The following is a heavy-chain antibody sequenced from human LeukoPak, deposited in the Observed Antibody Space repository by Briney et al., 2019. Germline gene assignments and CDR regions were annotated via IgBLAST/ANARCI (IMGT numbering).Heavy chain of an antibody. CDR3: AKDLLGYYGSGNTPSPDY. CDR2: ISGSGSST. Sequence: PGGSLRLSCAASGFTFSSYAMSWVRQAPGKGLEWVSTISGSGSSTYYADSVKGRFTISRDNSKNTLYLQMNSLRAEDTAVYYCAKDLLGYYGSGNTPSPDYWGQGTLVTVSS. V-gene: IGHV3-23*01. J-gene: IGHJ4*02. CDR1: GFTFSSYA. D-gene: IGHD3-10*01.